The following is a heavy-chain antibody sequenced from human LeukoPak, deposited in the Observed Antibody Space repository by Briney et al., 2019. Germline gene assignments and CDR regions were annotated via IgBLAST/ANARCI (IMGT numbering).Heavy chain of an antibody. CDR2: IYLSGST. CDR3: ARSTYYYDSSGYGGGLRHLNWFDP. D-gene: IGHD3-22*01. Sequence: SETLSPTCAVSGYSIRSGFYCGWIRQPPQKRLWCVVAIYLSGSTYYKPSLKSRVNISVDTSKDQFSLKLCSVTAADTAVYYCARSTYYYDSSGYGGGLRHLNWFDPWGQGTLVTVSS. V-gene: IGHV4-38-2*01. J-gene: IGHJ5*02. CDR1: GYSIRSGFY.